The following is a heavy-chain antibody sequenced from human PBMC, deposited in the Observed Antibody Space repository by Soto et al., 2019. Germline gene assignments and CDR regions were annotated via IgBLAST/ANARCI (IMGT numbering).Heavy chain of an antibody. V-gene: IGHV3-30*18. CDR3: AKSWIQLPDY. J-gene: IGHJ4*02. D-gene: IGHD5-18*01. CDR2: ISYDGSNK. Sequence: QVQLVESGGGVVQPGRSLRLSCAASGFTFSSYGMHWVRQAPGKGLEWVAVISYDGSNKYYADSVKGRFTISRDNSKNTLYLQMNSLRAEDTAVYYYAKSWIQLPDYWGQGTLVTVSS. CDR1: GFTFSSYG.